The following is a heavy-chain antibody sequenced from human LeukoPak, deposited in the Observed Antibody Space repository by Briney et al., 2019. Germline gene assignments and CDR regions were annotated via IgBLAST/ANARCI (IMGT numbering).Heavy chain of an antibody. Sequence: AASVKVSCKVSGYTLTELSMHWVRQAPGKGLEWMGGFDPEDGETIYAQKFQGRVTMTEDTSTDTAYMELSSLRSEDTAVYYCATVILTGYYKSEWFDPWGQGTLVTVSS. J-gene: IGHJ5*02. V-gene: IGHV1-24*01. CDR2: FDPEDGET. CDR3: ATVILTGYYKSEWFDP. CDR1: GYTLTELS. D-gene: IGHD3-9*01.